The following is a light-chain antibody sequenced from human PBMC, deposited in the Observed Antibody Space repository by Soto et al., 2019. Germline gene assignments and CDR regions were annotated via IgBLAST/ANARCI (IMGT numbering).Light chain of an antibody. CDR3: SSYSGTRTLRL. CDR1: SNDIGGYNY. V-gene: IGLV2-14*03. CDR2: DVT. J-gene: IGLJ1*01. Sequence: QSALTQPASVSGSPGQSITIPCTGTSNDIGGYNYVSWYQQFPGKAPKLIIYDVTNRPSGVSFRFSGSKSGNTAYLTISGLQAEYDVGYHGSSYSGTRTLRLSGAESKVTDL.